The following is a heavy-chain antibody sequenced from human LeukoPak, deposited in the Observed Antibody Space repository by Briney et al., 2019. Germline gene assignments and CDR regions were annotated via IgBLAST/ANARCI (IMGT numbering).Heavy chain of an antibody. D-gene: IGHD1-1*01. Sequence: GASVKVSCKASGYTFTSYGISWVRQAPGQGLEWMGWISAYNGNTNYAQKFQGRVTITADESTSTAYMELSSLRSEDTAVYYCATTLNNYPPGSFIHWGQGTLVTVSS. CDR1: GYTFTSYG. J-gene: IGHJ4*02. CDR2: ISAYNGNT. CDR3: ATTLNNYPPGSFIH. V-gene: IGHV1-18*01.